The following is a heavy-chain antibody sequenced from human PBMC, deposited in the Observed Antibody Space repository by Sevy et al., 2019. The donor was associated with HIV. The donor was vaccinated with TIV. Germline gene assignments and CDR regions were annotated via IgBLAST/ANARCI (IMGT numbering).Heavy chain of an antibody. Sequence: GGSLRLSCAASGFTFSSYAMSWVRQAPGKGLEWVSAISGSGGSTYYADSVKGRFTISRDNSKNTLYLQMNSLRAEDTAVYYCAKDTLTEYYYGSREYYYCGMDVWGQGTTVTVSS. J-gene: IGHJ6*02. D-gene: IGHD3-10*01. CDR1: GFTFSSYA. CDR2: ISGSGGST. CDR3: AKDTLTEYYYGSREYYYCGMDV. V-gene: IGHV3-23*01.